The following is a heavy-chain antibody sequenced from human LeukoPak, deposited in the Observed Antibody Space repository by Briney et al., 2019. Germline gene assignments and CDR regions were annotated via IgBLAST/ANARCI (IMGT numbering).Heavy chain of an antibody. CDR2: ISGSGGST. Sequence: GGSLRLSCAASGLTFSNYAMSWVRQAPGKGLEWVSAISGSGGSTSYADSVKGRSTISRDNSKNTMYLQMNSLRAEDTAVYYCAKGSTYFYGSGTSDDAFDIWGQGTMVTVSS. CDR1: GLTFSNYA. J-gene: IGHJ3*02. D-gene: IGHD3-10*01. V-gene: IGHV3-23*01. CDR3: AKGSTYFYGSGTSDDAFDI.